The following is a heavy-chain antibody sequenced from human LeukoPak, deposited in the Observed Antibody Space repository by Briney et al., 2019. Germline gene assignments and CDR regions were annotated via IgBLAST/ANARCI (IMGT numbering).Heavy chain of an antibody. V-gene: IGHV6-1*01. CDR1: GDSVSSNSAA. J-gene: IGHJ4*02. D-gene: IGHD6-13*01. Sequence: SQTLSLNCAISGDSVSSNSAAWNWIRQSPSRGLEWLGRTYNRSKWLNDSAVSVKSRITINPDTSKNQFYLQLNSVTPEDTAVYYCARAIRSSNWYPVDSWGQGTLVTVSS. CDR2: TYNRSKWLN. CDR3: ARAIRSSNWYPVDS.